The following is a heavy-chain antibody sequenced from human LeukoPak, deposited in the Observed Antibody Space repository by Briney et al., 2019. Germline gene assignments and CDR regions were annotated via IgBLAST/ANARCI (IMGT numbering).Heavy chain of an antibody. D-gene: IGHD3-22*01. CDR1: GGSISSSSYY. CDR3: GRAVITMIVGVINDAFNI. CDR2: IYYSGST. V-gene: IGHV4-39*01. Sequence: SETLSLTCTVSGGSISSSSYYWGRIRQPPGKGLEWIGSIYYSGSTYYNPSLKSRVTISVDTSKNQFSLKLSSVTAADTAVYYCGRAVITMIVGVINDAFNIWGKGKMVTFSS. J-gene: IGHJ3*02.